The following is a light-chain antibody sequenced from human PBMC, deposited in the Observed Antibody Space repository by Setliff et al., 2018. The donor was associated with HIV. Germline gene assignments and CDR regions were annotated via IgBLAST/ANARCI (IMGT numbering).Light chain of an antibody. CDR2: EVS. CDR1: SSDVGGYNY. Sequence: QSALAQPASVSGSPGQSITISCTGTSSDVGGYNYVSWYQQHPGKAPKLMVSEVSKRPSGVSNRFSGSKSGNTASLTISGLQAEDEADYYCCSYAGSSTFVVFGGGTK. J-gene: IGLJ2*01. CDR3: CSYAGSSTFVV. V-gene: IGLV2-23*02.